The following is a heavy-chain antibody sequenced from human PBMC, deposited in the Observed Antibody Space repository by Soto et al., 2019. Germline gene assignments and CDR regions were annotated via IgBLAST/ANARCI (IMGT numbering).Heavy chain of an antibody. CDR3: ARPSSGYYLSWFDP. CDR2: IYYSGST. J-gene: IGHJ5*02. CDR1: GGSISSSSYY. V-gene: IGHV4-39*01. D-gene: IGHD3-22*01. Sequence: QLQLQESGPGLVKPSETLSLTCTVSGGSISSSSYYWGWIRQPPGKGLEWIGSIYYSGSTYYNPSLKSRVTISVDTSKNQFSLKLSSVTAADTAVYYCARPSSGYYLSWFDPWGQGTLVTVSS.